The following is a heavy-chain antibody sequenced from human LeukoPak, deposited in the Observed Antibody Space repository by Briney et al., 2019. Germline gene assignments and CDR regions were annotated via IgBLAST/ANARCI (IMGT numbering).Heavy chain of an antibody. CDR3: ATTVTTGGDY. J-gene: IGHJ4*02. Sequence: GGSLRLSCAASGFTFSSYWMSWVRQAPGKGLEWVANIKQDGSEKYYVDSVKGRSTISRDNSKNTLYLQMNSLRAEDTAVYYCATTVTTGGDYWGQGTLVTVSS. CDR1: GFTFSSYW. V-gene: IGHV3-7*01. CDR2: IKQDGSEK. D-gene: IGHD4-17*01.